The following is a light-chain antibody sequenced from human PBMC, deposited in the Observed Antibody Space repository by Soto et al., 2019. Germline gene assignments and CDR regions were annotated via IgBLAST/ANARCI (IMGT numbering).Light chain of an antibody. J-gene: IGLJ3*02. CDR1: NIGIRS. CDR3: QVWESYSDVP. Sequence: SYELTQPPSLSVAPGQTATIICVGDNIGIRSVHWYQQRPGQAPVLVLYEDSDRPSGIPDRFSGSNSGNTATLTISRVEAGDEADYYCQVWESYSDVPFGGGTKLTVL. CDR2: EDS. V-gene: IGLV3-21*02.